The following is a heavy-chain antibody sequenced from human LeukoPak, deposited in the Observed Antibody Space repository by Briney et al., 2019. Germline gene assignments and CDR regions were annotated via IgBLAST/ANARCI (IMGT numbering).Heavy chain of an antibody. CDR2: IYYSGST. J-gene: IGHJ4*02. CDR3: ASCGWFDYFDY. CDR1: GGSITSGAYY. Sequence: PSETLSLTCTVSGGSITSGAYYWSWIRQPPGKGLEWISYIYYSGSTYYNPSLKSRVTISVDTSKNQFSLKLSSVTAADTAVYYCASCGWFDYFDYWGQGTLVTVSS. D-gene: IGHD6-19*01. V-gene: IGHV4-30-4*08.